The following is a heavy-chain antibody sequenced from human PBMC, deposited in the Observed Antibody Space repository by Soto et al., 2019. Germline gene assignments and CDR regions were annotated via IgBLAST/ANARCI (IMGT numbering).Heavy chain of an antibody. CDR3: VSQRTTVITQAYFDY. CDR2: IYHSGST. J-gene: IGHJ4*02. CDR1: GGSISSSNW. V-gene: IGHV4-4*02. D-gene: IGHD1-20*01. Sequence: SSETLSLTGAVSGGSISSSNWWSFFRQPPGKGLEWIGEIYHSGSTNYNPSLKSRVTISVDTSKNQFSLNLNSVTASDTAVYFCVSQRTTVITQAYFDYWGPGALVTVSS.